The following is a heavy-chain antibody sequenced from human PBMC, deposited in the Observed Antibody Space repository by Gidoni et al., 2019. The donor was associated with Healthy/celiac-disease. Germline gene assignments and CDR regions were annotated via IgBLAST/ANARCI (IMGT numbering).Heavy chain of an antibody. Sequence: QVHLVASGGAVVQPGRSLRLSCAASAYTCSSYAMHWVRQAPGKGLEWVAVISYDGSNKYYADSVKGRFTISRDNSKNTLYLQMNSLRAEDTAVYYCARATKFGYFDYWGQGTLVTVSS. CDR2: ISYDGSNK. CDR1: AYTCSSYA. CDR3: ARATKFGYFDY. V-gene: IGHV3-30-3*01. J-gene: IGHJ4*02. D-gene: IGHD3-16*01.